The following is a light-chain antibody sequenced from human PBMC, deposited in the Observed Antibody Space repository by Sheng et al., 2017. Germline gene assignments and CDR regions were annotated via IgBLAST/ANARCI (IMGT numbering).Light chain of an antibody. Sequence: EIVMTQSPATLSMSPGERATLSCRASQSVSNNLAWFQQKPGQAPRLLIYGASTRATGIPARFSGSGSGTDFTLIISRLEPEDFAVYYCQQYDSSPWTFGQGTKVELK. J-gene: IGKJ1*01. CDR3: QQYDSSPWT. CDR1: QSVSNN. CDR2: GAS. V-gene: IGKV3-15*01.